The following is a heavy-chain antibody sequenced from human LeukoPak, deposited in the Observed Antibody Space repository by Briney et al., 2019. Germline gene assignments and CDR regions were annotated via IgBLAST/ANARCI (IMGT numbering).Heavy chain of an antibody. V-gene: IGHV3-48*01. CDR3: ARGGGYCTNGVCGTGMDV. D-gene: IGHD2-8*01. J-gene: IGHJ6*02. CDR1: GFTFSSYS. Sequence: GGSLRLSCAASGFTFSSYSMNWVRQAPGKGLEWVSYISSSSSTIYYADSVKGRFTISRDNAKNSLYLQMNSLRAEDTAVYYCARGGGYCTNGVCGTGMDVWGQGTTVTVSS. CDR2: ISSSSSTI.